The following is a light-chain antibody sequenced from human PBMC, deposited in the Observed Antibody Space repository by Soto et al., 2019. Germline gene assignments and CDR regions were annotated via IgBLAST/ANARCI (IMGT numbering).Light chain of an antibody. Sequence: EIVLTQSPGTLSLSPGERATLSCRASQSVSSSYLAWYQQKPGQAPRLLIYSASSRATGIPDRFSGSGSGTDFTLTISRLEPEDFAVYYCQQYGPRITFGPGTKVDIK. CDR3: QQYGPRIT. V-gene: IGKV3-20*01. CDR1: QSVSSSY. J-gene: IGKJ3*01. CDR2: SAS.